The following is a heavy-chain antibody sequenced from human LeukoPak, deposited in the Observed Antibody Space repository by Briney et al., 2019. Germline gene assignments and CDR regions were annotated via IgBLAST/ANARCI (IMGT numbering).Heavy chain of an antibody. V-gene: IGHV3-23*01. J-gene: IGHJ4*02. D-gene: IGHD3-16*02. CDR1: GITFSSYA. CDR3: ATLVQGY. Sequence: GGSLRLSCAASGITFSSYAMSWVRQAPGKGLEWVSGITNSGGTYYVDSVKGRFTISGDNSKNTLYLQINRLRGEDTATYYCATLVQGYWGQGTLVTVSS. CDR2: ITNSGGT.